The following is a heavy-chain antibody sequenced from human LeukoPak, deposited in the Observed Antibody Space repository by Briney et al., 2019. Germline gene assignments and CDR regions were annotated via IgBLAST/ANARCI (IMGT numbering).Heavy chain of an antibody. CDR3: ARRSGSSWSDAFDI. Sequence: GGSLRLSCAASGFTVFSNYMSWVRQAPGKGLEWVSVIYSGGSTYYAVSVKGRFTISRANSKNTLYLQMNSLRAEDTAVYYCARRSGSSWSDAFDIWGQGTMVTVSS. J-gene: IGHJ3*02. CDR2: IYSGGST. D-gene: IGHD6-13*01. V-gene: IGHV3-53*01. CDR1: GFTVFSNY.